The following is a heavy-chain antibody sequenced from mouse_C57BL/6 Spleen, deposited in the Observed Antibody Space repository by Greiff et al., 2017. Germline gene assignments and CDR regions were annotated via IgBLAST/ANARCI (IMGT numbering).Heavy chain of an antibody. CDR2: IDPETGGT. CDR1: GYTFTDYE. J-gene: IGHJ4*01. CDR3: TREMVTKAMDY. Sequence: QVQLKESGAELVRPGASVTLSCKASGYTFTDYEMHWVKQTPVHGLEWIGAIDPETGGTAYNQKFKGKAILTADKSSSAAYMELRSLTSEDSAVYYCTREMVTKAMDYWGQGTSVTVSS. V-gene: IGHV1-15*01. D-gene: IGHD2-3*01.